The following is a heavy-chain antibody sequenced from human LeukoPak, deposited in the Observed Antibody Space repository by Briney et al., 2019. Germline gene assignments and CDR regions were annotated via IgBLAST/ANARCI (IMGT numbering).Heavy chain of an antibody. CDR1: GGSFSGYY. CDR3: ARLGYYDSRVDY. Sequence: SETLSPTCAVYGGSFSGYYWSWIRQPPGKGLEWIGEINHSGSTNYNPSLKSRVTISVDTSKNQFSLKLSSVTAADTAVYYCARLGYYDSRVDYWGQGTLVTVSS. V-gene: IGHV4-34*01. J-gene: IGHJ4*02. D-gene: IGHD3-22*01. CDR2: INHSGST.